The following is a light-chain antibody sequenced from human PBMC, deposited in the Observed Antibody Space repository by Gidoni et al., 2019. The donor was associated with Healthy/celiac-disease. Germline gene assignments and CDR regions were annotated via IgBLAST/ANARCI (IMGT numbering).Light chain of an antibody. CDR2: DAS. J-gene: IGKJ1*01. CDR3: QQRSNWPPWT. V-gene: IGKV3-11*01. Sequence: IVLTPSPATLSLSPGEKATLSCRASQSVSSHLAWYQQKPGPAPRLLIYDASNRATGIPARFSGSGSGTDFTLTISSLEPEDFAVYYCQQRSNWPPWTFGQGTKVEIK. CDR1: QSVSSH.